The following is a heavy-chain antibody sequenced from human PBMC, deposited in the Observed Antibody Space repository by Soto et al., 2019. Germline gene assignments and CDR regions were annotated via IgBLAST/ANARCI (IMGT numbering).Heavy chain of an antibody. Sequence: QVQLVESGGGVVQPGRSLRLSCAASGFTFSSYAMHWVRQAPGKGLEWVAVISYDGNNKCYADSVKGRFTSTRDNSKNALYLHMNSLRAEDTAVYCCAREDGSWEPVDYWGQGTLVTVSS. CDR3: AREDGSWEPVDY. J-gene: IGHJ4*02. V-gene: IGHV3-30-3*01. CDR1: GFTFSSYA. CDR2: ISYDGNNK. D-gene: IGHD1-26*01.